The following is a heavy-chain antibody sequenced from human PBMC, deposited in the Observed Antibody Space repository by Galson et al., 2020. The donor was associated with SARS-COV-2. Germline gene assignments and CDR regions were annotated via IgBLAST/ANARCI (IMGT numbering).Heavy chain of an antibody. D-gene: IGHD3-16*02. CDR1: GLTFSNAW. Sequence: ETGGFLRLSCAASGLTFSNAWMSWVRQAPGKGLEWVGRIKSKTAGRTTDYAAPEKGRFTITKDDSKNTLYLQMNSLKTEDTAVYYCTTDQFDYVWGSYPHDAFDIWGQGTMVTVSS. J-gene: IGHJ3*02. V-gene: IGHV3-15*01. CDR3: TTDQFDYVWGSYPHDAFDI. CDR2: IKSKTAGRTT.